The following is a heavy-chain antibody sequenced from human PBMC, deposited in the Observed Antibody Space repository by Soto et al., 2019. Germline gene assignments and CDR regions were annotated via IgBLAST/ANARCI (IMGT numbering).Heavy chain of an antibody. V-gene: IGHV3-9*01. CDR2: ISWNSGSI. D-gene: IGHD6-13*01. Sequence: EVQLVESGGGLVQPGRSLRLSCAASGLTFDDYAMHWVRQAPGKGLEWVSGISWNSGSIGYADSVKGRFTISRDNAKNSLYLQMNSLRAEDTALYYCAKGTSHIAAAGTFDYWGQGTLVTVSS. CDR1: GLTFDDYA. CDR3: AKGTSHIAAAGTFDY. J-gene: IGHJ4*02.